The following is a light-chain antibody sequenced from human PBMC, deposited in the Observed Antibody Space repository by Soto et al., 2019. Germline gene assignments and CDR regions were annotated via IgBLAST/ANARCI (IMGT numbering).Light chain of an antibody. V-gene: IGKV3-20*01. CDR3: QXYGTSIQT. Sequence: VLTQSPGTLSLSPGESATISCRASQSVGSNYLAWYQQRPGQPPHLLIFGASHRAPDIPDRFSGSGSGTDFTLTISRLEPEDFAVYYCQXYGTSIQTXGQGTKVDI. CDR2: GAS. J-gene: IGKJ1*01. CDR1: QSVGSNY.